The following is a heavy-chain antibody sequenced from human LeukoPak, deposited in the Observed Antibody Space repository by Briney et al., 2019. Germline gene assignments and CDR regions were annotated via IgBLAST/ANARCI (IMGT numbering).Heavy chain of an antibody. CDR3: ARVALYETSGHNYFDY. V-gene: IGHV4-4*02. D-gene: IGHD3-22*01. Sequence: SGTLSLTCAVSGGSISSSNWWSWVRQPPGKGLEWIGEIYHSGSTNYNPSLKSRVTISVDKSKNQFSLKLSSVTAADTAVYYCARVALYETSGHNYFDYWGQGTLVTVSS. CDR2: IYHSGST. J-gene: IGHJ4*02. CDR1: GGSISSSNW.